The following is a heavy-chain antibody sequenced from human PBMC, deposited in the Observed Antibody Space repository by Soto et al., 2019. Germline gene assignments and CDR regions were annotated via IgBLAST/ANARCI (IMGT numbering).Heavy chain of an antibody. D-gene: IGHD3-22*01. V-gene: IGHV3-15*01. CDR1: GFTFSNAW. Sequence: ESGGDLVKPGGSLRLSCAASGFTFSNAWMTWVRQAPGKGLEWVGRIKSKTDGGTTDYAAPVKGRFTISRDDSKNTLYLQMNSLKTEDTAVYYCTTDSMVVRAFDYWGQGTLVTVSS. CDR3: TTDSMVVRAFDY. CDR2: IKSKTDGGTT. J-gene: IGHJ4*02.